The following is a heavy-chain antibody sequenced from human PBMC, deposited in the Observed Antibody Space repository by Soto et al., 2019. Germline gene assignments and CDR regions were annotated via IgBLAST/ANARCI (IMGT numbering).Heavy chain of an antibody. J-gene: IGHJ4*02. V-gene: IGHV1-18*01. CDR3: ARGPTDYYDNSGDYFLDY. CDR2: ISTYNGNT. Sequence: QVQLVQSGAEVKKPGASVKVSCKASGYTFTTYGMSWVRQAPGQGLDWRGWISTYNGNTKYAERLQGRVTMTTDTTTSTAYMELRSLRSDDTAVYYCARGPTDYYDNSGDYFLDYWGQGTLVTVSS. D-gene: IGHD3-22*01. CDR1: GYTFTTYG.